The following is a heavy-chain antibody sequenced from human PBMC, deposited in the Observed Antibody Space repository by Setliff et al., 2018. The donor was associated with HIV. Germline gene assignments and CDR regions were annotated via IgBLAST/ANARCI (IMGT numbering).Heavy chain of an antibody. J-gene: IGHJ1*01. CDR1: GFNFHDFG. CDR3: VRDYVRPGTVGTTSPLDN. D-gene: IGHD1-26*01. CDR2: LIENGVDK. Sequence: PGGSLRLSCAASGFNFHDFGMHWVRQVPGKGLEWVSGLIENGVDKYYAGSVKGRFTISRDNSKNTLTMVMNSLRAEDTAMYYCVRDYVRPGTVGTTSPLDNWGQGTLVTVSS. V-gene: IGHV3-20*04.